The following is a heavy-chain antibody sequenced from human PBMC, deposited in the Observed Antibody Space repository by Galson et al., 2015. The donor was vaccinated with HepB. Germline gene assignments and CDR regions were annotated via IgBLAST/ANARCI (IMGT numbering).Heavy chain of an antibody. CDR3: VTAPGSAPLRNWFDP. J-gene: IGHJ5*02. V-gene: IGHV3-64D*06. CDR2: ISSNGGST. CDR1: GFTFRSYA. D-gene: IGHD3-16*01. Sequence: SLRLSCAASGFTFRSYAMHWVRQAPGKGLEYVSAISSNGGSTSYADSVKGRFTISRDNSKNSLYLQMSSLRAEDTAVYYCVTAPGSAPLRNWFDPWGQGTLVTASS.